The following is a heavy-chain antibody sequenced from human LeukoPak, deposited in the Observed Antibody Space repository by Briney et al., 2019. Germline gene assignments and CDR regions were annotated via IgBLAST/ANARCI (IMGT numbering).Heavy chain of an antibody. CDR3: ARERYGNYYYYMDV. Sequence: SETLSLTCTVSGGSIRSTSYYWSWIRQPAGKGLEWIGRIYTSGSTNYNPSLKSRVTISVDKSKNQFSLKLSSVTAADTAVYYCARERYGNYYYYMDVWGKGTTVTVSS. D-gene: IGHD3-10*01. J-gene: IGHJ6*03. CDR2: IYTSGST. CDR1: GGSIRSTSYY. V-gene: IGHV4-61*02.